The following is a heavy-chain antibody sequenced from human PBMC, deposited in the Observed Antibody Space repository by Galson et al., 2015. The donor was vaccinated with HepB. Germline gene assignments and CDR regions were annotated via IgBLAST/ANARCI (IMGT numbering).Heavy chain of an antibody. Sequence: ETLSLTCTVSGGSISSSNHYWAWIRQSPGKGLEWIGSIYYSGNTYYNPSLMSRLTISVDTSKNQFSLKLSSVTTADTALYYCARLYNTVWQFDFWGQGTLVTVSS. CDR3: ARLYNTVWQFDF. CDR1: GGSISSSNHY. J-gene: IGHJ4*02. V-gene: IGHV4-39*07. CDR2: IYYSGNT. D-gene: IGHD3-10*01.